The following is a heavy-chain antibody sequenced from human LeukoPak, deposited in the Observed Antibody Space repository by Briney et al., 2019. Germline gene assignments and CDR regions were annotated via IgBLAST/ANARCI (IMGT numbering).Heavy chain of an antibody. CDR3: ASDDSSPS. CDR1: GFTFSSYE. V-gene: IGHV3-48*03. J-gene: IGHJ5*02. D-gene: IGHD3-22*01. Sequence: GGSLTLSCAASGFTFSSYEMNWVRQAPGKGLEWVSYISSSGSTIYYADSVKGRFTIPRDNAKNSLSLQMNSLRAEDTAVYYCASDDSSPSWGQGTLVTVSS. CDR2: ISSSGSTI.